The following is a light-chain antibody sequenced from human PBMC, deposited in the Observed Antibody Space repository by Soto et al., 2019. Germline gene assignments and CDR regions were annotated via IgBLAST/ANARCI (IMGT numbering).Light chain of an antibody. Sequence: QSVLTQPASVSGSPGQSITISCTGTSSDVGGYNYVSWYHQHPGKPPKLMIYDVSNRPSGVSNRFSGSKSGNTASLSISGLQAEDEADYYCSSYTSSTAYVFGTGTKVTVL. CDR1: SSDVGGYNY. J-gene: IGLJ1*01. CDR2: DVS. V-gene: IGLV2-14*01. CDR3: SSYTSSTAYV.